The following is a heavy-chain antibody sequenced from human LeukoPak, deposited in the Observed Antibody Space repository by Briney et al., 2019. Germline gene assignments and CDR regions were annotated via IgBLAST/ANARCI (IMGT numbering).Heavy chain of an antibody. V-gene: IGHV4-34*01. D-gene: IGHD2-2*01. CDR2: INHSGST. CDR1: GGSFSGYY. CDR3: ARGLVVPAAMEGAYNWFDP. J-gene: IGHJ5*02. Sequence: SETLSLTCAVYGGSFSGYYWSWIRQPPGKGLEWIREINHSGSTNYNPSLKSRVTISVDTSKNQFSLELSSVTAADTAVYYCARGLVVPAAMEGAYNWFDPWGQGTLVTVSS.